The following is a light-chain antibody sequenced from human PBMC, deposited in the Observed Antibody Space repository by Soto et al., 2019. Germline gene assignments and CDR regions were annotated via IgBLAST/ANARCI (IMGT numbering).Light chain of an antibody. CDR1: QSLLHSNGYNY. Sequence: DIVMTQSPLSLPVTPGEPASISCSSSQSLLHSNGYNYLDWYLQKPGQSPQLLIYLGSNRASGVPERFSGSGSGTDFTLKISRVEAEDVGVYYCMQALQSPWTFGQGTKVEIK. V-gene: IGKV2-28*01. CDR2: LGS. J-gene: IGKJ1*01. CDR3: MQALQSPWT.